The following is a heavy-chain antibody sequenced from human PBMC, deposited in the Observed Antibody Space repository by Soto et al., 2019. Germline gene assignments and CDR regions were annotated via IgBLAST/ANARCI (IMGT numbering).Heavy chain of an antibody. Sequence: QVQLVESGGGVVQPGRSLRLSCAASGFTFSSYGMHWVRQAPGKGLEWVAVIWYDGSNKYYADSVKGRFTISRDNSKNTLYLQMSSLRAEDTAVYYCARDQGYYYDSSGPAYYFDYWGQGTLVTVSS. J-gene: IGHJ4*02. D-gene: IGHD3-22*01. CDR2: IWYDGSNK. CDR1: GFTFSSYG. CDR3: ARDQGYYYDSSGPAYYFDY. V-gene: IGHV3-33*01.